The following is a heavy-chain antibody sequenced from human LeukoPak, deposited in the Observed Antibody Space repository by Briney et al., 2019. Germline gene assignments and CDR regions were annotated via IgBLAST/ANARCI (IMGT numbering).Heavy chain of an antibody. V-gene: IGHV1-69*13. J-gene: IGHJ3*02. CDR2: IIPIFGTA. D-gene: IGHD2-2*02. CDR3: ASGVYCSRTSCYRDGFDI. CDR1: GGTFSSYA. Sequence: SVKVSCKASGGTFSSYAISWVRQAPGQGLEWMGGIIPIFGTANYAQKFQGRVTITADESTSTAYMELSSLRSEDTAVYYCASGVYCSRTSCYRDGFDIWGQGTMVTVSS.